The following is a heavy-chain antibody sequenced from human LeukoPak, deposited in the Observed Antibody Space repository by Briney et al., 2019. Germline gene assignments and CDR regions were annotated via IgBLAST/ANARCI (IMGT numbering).Heavy chain of an antibody. J-gene: IGHJ4*02. CDR1: RFTFTNYA. V-gene: IGHV3-30-3*01. D-gene: IGHD2-2*01. CDR2: ISYDGSNR. Sequence: GGSLRLSCAASRFTFTNYAMHWVRQAPGKGLEWVAIISYDGSNRNYADSVKGRFTISRDNSKNTLYLQMNSLRAEDTAVYYCAKEVGYVVPAATFDSWGQGTLVTVSS. CDR3: AKEVGYVVPAATFDS.